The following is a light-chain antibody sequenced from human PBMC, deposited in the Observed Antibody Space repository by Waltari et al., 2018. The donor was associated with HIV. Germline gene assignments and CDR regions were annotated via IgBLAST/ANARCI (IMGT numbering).Light chain of an antibody. J-gene: IGKJ2*03. V-gene: IGKV4-1*01. Sequence: DIVMTQSPDSVAVSLGERVTINLKSSQRVLYNSNNKNYLAWYQQKPRQPPKLLIYWASTRESGVPDRFSGSGSGTDFTLTISSLQAEDVAVYYCQQYYSTLYSFGQGTKLEIK. CDR2: WAS. CDR1: QRVLYNSNNKNY. CDR3: QQYYSTLYS.